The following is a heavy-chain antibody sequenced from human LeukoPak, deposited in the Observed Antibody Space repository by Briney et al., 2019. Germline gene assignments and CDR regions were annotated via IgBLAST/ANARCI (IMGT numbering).Heavy chain of an antibody. CDR3: AKAFIAVAPFDY. J-gene: IGHJ4*02. Sequence: GGSLRLSCAASGFTVSSNYMSWVRQAPGKGLEWVSLIYAGGSTYYADAVKGRFTISRHNSKNTLHLQMNSPRVEDTAVYYCAKAFIAVAPFDYWGQGTLVTVSS. CDR1: GFTVSSNY. V-gene: IGHV3-53*04. CDR2: IYAGGST. D-gene: IGHD6-19*01.